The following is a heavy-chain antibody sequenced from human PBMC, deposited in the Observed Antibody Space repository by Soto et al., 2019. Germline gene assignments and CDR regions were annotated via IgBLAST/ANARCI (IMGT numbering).Heavy chain of an antibody. V-gene: IGHV1-3*01. CDR3: ARGLRGGDAEWFDP. CDR1: GYTFTSYA. CDR2: INAGNGNT. Sequence: ASVKVSCKASGYTFTSYAMHWVRQAPGQRLEWMGWINAGNGNTKYSQKFQGRVTITRDTSASTAYMELSSLRSEDTAVYYCARGLRGGDAEWFDPWGQGTLVTVSS. D-gene: IGHD2-21*02. J-gene: IGHJ5*02.